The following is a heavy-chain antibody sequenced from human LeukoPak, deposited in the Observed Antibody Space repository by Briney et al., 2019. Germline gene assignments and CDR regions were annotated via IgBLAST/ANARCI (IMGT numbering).Heavy chain of an antibody. V-gene: IGHV3-7*03. CDR1: GFTFSSYW. J-gene: IGHJ4*02. CDR3: VKDSPPRYSGSPPAY. CDR2: INKDGGEK. Sequence: GGSLRLSCAASGFTFSSYWMSWVRQAPGKGLEWVANINKDGGEKYYVDSVKGRFTISRDNTKNSLYLQMNSLRADDTAVYYCVKDSPPRYSGSPPAYWGQGTLVTVSS. D-gene: IGHD1-26*01.